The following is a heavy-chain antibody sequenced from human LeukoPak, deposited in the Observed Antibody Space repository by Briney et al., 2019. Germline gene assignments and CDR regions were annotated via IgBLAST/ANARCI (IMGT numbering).Heavy chain of an antibody. D-gene: IGHD3-9*01. CDR3: ARGPRRILTGYSTHLFHYFDY. Sequence: PETLSLTCAAYGGSFSGYYWSWIRQPPGKGLEWIGEINHSGSTNYNPSLKSRVTISVDTSKNQFSLKLSSVTAADTAVYYCARGPRRILTGYSTHLFHYFDYWGQGTLVTVSS. CDR2: INHSGST. V-gene: IGHV4-34*01. J-gene: IGHJ4*02. CDR1: GGSFSGYY.